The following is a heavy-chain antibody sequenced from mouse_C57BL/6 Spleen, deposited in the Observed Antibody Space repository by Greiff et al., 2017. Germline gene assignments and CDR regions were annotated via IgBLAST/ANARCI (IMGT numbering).Heavy chain of an antibody. Sequence: VQGVESGPELVKPGASVKISCKASGYAFSSSWMNWVKQRTGKGLEWIGRIYPGDGDTNYNGKFKGKATLTADKSSSTAYMQLSSLTSEDSAVYFCARRDFSHWYFDVWGTGTTVTVSS. V-gene: IGHV1-82*01. CDR2: IYPGDGDT. J-gene: IGHJ1*03. CDR1: GYAFSSSW. CDR3: ARRDFSHWYFDV.